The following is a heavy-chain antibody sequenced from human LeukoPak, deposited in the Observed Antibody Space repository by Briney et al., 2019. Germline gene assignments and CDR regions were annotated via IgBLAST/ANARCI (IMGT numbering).Heavy chain of an antibody. V-gene: IGHV4-61*02. CDR1: GGSISSGSYY. D-gene: IGHD5-24*01. J-gene: IGHJ4*02. CDR3: ARVDVRDGYQLDY. Sequence: PSETLSLTCTVSGGSISSGSYYWSWIRQPAGKGLEWIGRIYTSGSTNYNPSLKSRVTISVDTSKNQFSLKLSSVTAADTAVYYCARVDVRDGYQLDYWGQGTLVTVSS. CDR2: IYTSGST.